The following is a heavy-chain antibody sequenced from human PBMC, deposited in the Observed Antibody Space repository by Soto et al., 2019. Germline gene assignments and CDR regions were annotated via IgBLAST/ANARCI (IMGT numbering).Heavy chain of an antibody. CDR3: AREYREYYYDSSGYYPSAFDI. V-gene: IGHV1-18*01. D-gene: IGHD3-22*01. Sequence: GASVKVSCKASGYTFTSYGISWVRQAPGQGLEWMGWISAYNGNTNYAQKLQGRVTMTTDTSTSTAYMELRSLRPDDTAVYYCAREYREYYYDSSGYYPSAFDIWGQGTMVTVSS. CDR2: ISAYNGNT. CDR1: GYTFTSYG. J-gene: IGHJ3*02.